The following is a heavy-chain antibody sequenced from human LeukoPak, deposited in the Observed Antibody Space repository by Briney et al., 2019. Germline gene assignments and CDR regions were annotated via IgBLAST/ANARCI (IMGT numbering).Heavy chain of an antibody. Sequence: SETLSLTCTVSGGSISSSSYYWGWIRQPPGKGLEWIGSIYYSGSTYYNPSLKSRVTISVDTSKNQFSLKLSSVTAADTAVYYCARRGTGMGYAFDIWGQGTMVTVSS. CDR1: GGSISSSSYY. D-gene: IGHD2-8*02. CDR2: IYYSGST. CDR3: ARRGTGMGYAFDI. J-gene: IGHJ3*02. V-gene: IGHV4-39*07.